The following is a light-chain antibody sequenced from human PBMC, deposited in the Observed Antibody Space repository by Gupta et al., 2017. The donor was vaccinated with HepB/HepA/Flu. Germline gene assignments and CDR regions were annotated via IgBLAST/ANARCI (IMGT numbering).Light chain of an antibody. Sequence: DIQMTQSPSSLSASVGGRVTITCRASHIISSYVNWYQQSPGKAPRLLIYGTSNLQSGVPSRFSGSGSGTDFTLTIISLQPEDFATYYCQQSNNTPPCTFGPGTKVDIK. V-gene: IGKV1-39*01. CDR3: QQSNNTPPCT. CDR2: GTS. J-gene: IGKJ3*01. CDR1: HIISSY.